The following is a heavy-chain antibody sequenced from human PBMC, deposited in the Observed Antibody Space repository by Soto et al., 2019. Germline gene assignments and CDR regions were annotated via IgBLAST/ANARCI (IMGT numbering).Heavy chain of an antibody. D-gene: IGHD4-17*01. CDR1: GGSDNTDNYF. Sequence: QVSLEASGPGMVKPSETMSLICSVSGGSDNTDNYFCNWSRHHPENGLEWIGYISYSGSTRYNPSFKTRVTLSIDTSKDQFTLRLNSGTVAETAVYFCARDADYGGSRGGMDVWGRGTTVTVSS. J-gene: IGHJ6*02. CDR2: ISYSGST. CDR3: ARDADYGGSRGGMDV. V-gene: IGHV4-31*03.